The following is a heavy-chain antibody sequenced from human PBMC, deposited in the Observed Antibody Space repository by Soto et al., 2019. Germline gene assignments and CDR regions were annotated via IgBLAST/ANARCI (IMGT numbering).Heavy chain of an antibody. J-gene: IGHJ4*02. Sequence: QVQLVQSGAEVKKPGSSVKVSCKASGGTFSSYSINCVRQAPGQGLEWMGEIIPIFGTANYAQKFQGRVTITADESTSTSYMPLSSLRSEDTAAYYCARDGGRHSGGIDYWGQGTLVTVSS. V-gene: IGHV1-69*01. CDR3: ARDGGRHSGGIDY. CDR1: GGTFSSYS. D-gene: IGHD1-26*01. CDR2: IIPIFGTA.